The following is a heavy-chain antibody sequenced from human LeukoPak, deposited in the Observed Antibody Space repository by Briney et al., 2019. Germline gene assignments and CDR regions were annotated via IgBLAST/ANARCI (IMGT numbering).Heavy chain of an antibody. CDR2: IRYDGSNK. J-gene: IGHJ4*02. V-gene: IGHV3-30*02. D-gene: IGHD2-2*02. CDR3: AKVAGRYRSSTSCYRWGEFDY. Sequence: PGGSLRLSCAASGFTFSSYGMHWVRQAPGKGLEWVAFIRYDGSNKYYADSVKGRFTISRDNSKNTLYLQMNSLRAEDTAVYYCAKVAGRYRSSTSCYRWGEFDYWGQGTLVTVSS. CDR1: GFTFSSYG.